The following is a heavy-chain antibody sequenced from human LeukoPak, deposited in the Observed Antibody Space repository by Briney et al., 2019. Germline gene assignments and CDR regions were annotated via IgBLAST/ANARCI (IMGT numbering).Heavy chain of an antibody. D-gene: IGHD3-10*02. V-gene: IGHV3-48*04. Sequence: TGGSLRLSCAASGFTFSSYWMSWVRQAPGKGLEWVSYISSGSTIYYADSVKGRFTISRDNAKNSLYLQMNSLRAEDTAVYYCAELGITMIGGVWGKGTTVTISS. CDR2: ISSGSTI. J-gene: IGHJ6*04. CDR3: AELGITMIGGV. CDR1: GFTFSSYW.